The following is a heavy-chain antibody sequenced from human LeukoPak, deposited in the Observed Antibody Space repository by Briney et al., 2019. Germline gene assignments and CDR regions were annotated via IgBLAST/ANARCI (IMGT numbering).Heavy chain of an antibody. CDR1: GFTFSSYS. D-gene: IGHD6-13*01. Sequence: GGSLRLSCAASGFTFSSYSMNWVRQAPGKGLEWVSSISSSSSYIYYADSVKGRFTISRDNAKNSLYLQMTSLRVDDTSIYFRAKDKVRYYTSRWSGLVDTWGQGTLVTVSS. CDR3: AKDKVRYYTSRWSGLVDT. CDR2: ISSSSSYI. J-gene: IGHJ5*02. V-gene: IGHV3-21*01.